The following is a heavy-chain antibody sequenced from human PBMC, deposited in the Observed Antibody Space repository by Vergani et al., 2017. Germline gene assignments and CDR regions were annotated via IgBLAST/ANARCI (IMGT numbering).Heavy chain of an antibody. CDR3: ARGGPGIAAAGYGD. D-gene: IGHD6-13*01. CDR1: GGSISSGGYY. CDR2: IYYSGST. J-gene: IGHJ4*02. V-gene: IGHV4-31*03. Sequence: QVQLQESGPGLVKPSKTLSLTCTVSGGSISSGGYYWSWIRQHPGKGLEWIGYIYYSGSTYYNPSLKSRVTISVDTSKNQFSLKLSSVTAADTAVYYCARGGPGIAAAGYGDWGQGTLVTVSS.